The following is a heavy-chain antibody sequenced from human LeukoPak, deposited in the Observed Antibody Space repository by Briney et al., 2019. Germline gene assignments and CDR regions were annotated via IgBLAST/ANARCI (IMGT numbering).Heavy chain of an antibody. Sequence: SETLSLTCTVSGDSFTSVTDYWAWIRQPPGKGLEWIGSVYYSGSTYYNPSLKSRVTISIDTSKNQFSLKESSVTAADTAVYYCARELLWFGELSWFDPWGQGTLVTVSS. J-gene: IGHJ5*02. D-gene: IGHD3-10*01. CDR2: VYYSGST. CDR3: ARELLWFGELSWFDP. V-gene: IGHV4-39*07. CDR1: GDSFTSVTDY.